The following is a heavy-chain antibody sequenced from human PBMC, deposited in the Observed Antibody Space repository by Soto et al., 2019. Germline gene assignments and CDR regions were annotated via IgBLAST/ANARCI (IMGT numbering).Heavy chain of an antibody. D-gene: IGHD3-3*01. CDR1: GFTFSSYG. V-gene: IGHV3-30*18. Sequence: XGSLRLSCAASGFTFSSYGMHWVRQAPGKGLEWVAVISYDGSNKYYADSVKGRFTISRDNSKNTLYLQMNSLRAEDTAVYYCAKDRSYDFWSGPDSWGQGTLVTVSS. J-gene: IGHJ5*01. CDR3: AKDRSYDFWSGPDS. CDR2: ISYDGSNK.